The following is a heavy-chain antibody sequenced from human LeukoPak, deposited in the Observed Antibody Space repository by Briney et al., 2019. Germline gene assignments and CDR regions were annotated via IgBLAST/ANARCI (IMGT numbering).Heavy chain of an antibody. CDR2: INPSGGGT. D-gene: IGHD5-18*01. CDR3: AREIGPRQLHLWGSAFDY. J-gene: IGHJ4*02. V-gene: IGHV1-46*01. CDR1: GYTFTNYY. Sequence: ASVKVSCKASGYTFTNYYMHWVRQAPGQGLEWMVIINPSGGGTSYAQKFQGRLTMTRDTSTTTVYMELGSLRSEDTAMYYCAREIGPRQLHLWGSAFDYWGQGTLVTVSS.